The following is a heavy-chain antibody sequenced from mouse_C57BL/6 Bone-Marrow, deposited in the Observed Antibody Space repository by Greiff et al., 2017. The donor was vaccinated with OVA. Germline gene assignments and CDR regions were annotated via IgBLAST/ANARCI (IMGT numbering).Heavy chain of an antibody. CDR1: GFNITNTY. CDR2: IDPANDNT. D-gene: IGHD1-1*01. J-gene: IGHJ4*01. CDR3: ARGNVGNSFYAMDY. V-gene: IGHV14-3*01. Sequence: EVKLQQSVAELVRPGASVKLSCTASGFNITNTYMHWVKQRPEQGLEWIGRIDPANDNTKYAPKFQGKATMTADTSTNTAYLQLSSLSAEDTAVYCCARGNVGNSFYAMDYWGQGTSVTVSS.